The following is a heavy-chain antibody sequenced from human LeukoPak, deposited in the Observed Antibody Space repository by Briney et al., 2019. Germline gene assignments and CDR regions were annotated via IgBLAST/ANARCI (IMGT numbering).Heavy chain of an antibody. J-gene: IGHJ3*02. CDR2: ISYDGSNK. CDR1: GFTFSSYV. V-gene: IGHV3-30-3*01. D-gene: IGHD3-3*01. Sequence: GRSLRLSCAASGFTFSSYVMHWVRQAPGKGLEWVAVISYDGSNKYYADSVKGRFTISRGNSKNTLYLQMNSLRAEDTAVYYCATDPSQHYYDELAFDIWGQGTMVTVSS. CDR3: ATDPSQHYYDELAFDI.